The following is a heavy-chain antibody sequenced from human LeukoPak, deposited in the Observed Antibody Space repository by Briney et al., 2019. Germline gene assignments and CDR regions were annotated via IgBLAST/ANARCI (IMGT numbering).Heavy chain of an antibody. J-gene: IGHJ4*02. CDR2: IWYDGSNK. D-gene: IGHD1-26*01. CDR3: AREVGATTQRFDY. V-gene: IGHV3-33*01. Sequence: GGSLRLSCAASGFTFSSYGMHWVRQAPGKGLEWGAVIWYDGSNKYYADSVKGRFTMSRENSKNTLYLQMNSLRAEDTAVYCCAREVGATTQRFDYWGQGTLVTVSS. CDR1: GFTFSSYG.